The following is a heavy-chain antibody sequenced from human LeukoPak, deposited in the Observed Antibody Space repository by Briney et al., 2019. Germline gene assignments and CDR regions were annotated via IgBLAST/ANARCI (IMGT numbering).Heavy chain of an antibody. CDR2: THPYSGGT. CDR1: GYTFTDYY. Sequence: ASVQDSFQASGYTFTDYYMHSLRQPPAQGLEWMGLTHPYSGGTDYAQKFQGRVNISGDTFINTAYMELSMLRSDVTAIYYCARYCAVTAILEFDYWGQGTLVTVSS. V-gene: IGHV1-2*02. J-gene: IGHJ4*02. CDR3: ARYCAVTAILEFDY. D-gene: IGHD2-21*02.